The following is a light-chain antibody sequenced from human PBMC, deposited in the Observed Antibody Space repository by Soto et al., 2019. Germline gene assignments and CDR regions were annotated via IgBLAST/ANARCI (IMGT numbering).Light chain of an antibody. J-gene: IGKJ5*01. V-gene: IGKV3-15*01. Sequence: EIVLTQSPATLSLSPGERATLSCRASQSVSSYLAWYQQKPGQAPRLLIFGASTRATGFPARFSGSGSGTEFTLTISSLQSEDFAVYYCQQYHNWPTFGQGTRLEI. CDR2: GAS. CDR3: QQYHNWPT. CDR1: QSVSSY.